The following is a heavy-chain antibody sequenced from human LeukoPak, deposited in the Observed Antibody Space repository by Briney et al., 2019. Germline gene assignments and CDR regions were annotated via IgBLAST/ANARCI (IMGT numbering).Heavy chain of an antibody. CDR1: GDSINSLDL. D-gene: IGHD3-22*01. V-gene: IGHV4-4*02. J-gene: IGHJ4*02. CDR2: MYLSGTT. Sequence: SETLSLTCTVSGDSINSLDLWSWVRQPPGKGLEWIGEMYLSGTTHSNPSVKSRVTISIDKSKNQFFLNLSSVTATDTAVYYCAGLVGRYSSGLYYYYFDYWGQGTLVTVSS. CDR3: AGLVGRYSSGLYYYYFDY.